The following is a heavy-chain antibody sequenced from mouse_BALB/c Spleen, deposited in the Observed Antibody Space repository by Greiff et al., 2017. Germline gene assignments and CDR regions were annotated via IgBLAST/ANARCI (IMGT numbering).Heavy chain of an antibody. Sequence: VKVVESGGGLVKPGGSLKLSCAASGFAFRRYDMSWVRQTPEKRLEWVAYISSGGGSTYYPDTVKGRFTISRDNAKNTLSLQMSSLKSEDTAMYYCARHRDMITTSYAMDYWGQGTSVTVSS. CDR1: GFAFRRYD. CDR2: ISSGGGST. J-gene: IGHJ4*01. CDR3: ARHRDMITTSYAMDY. V-gene: IGHV5-12-1*01. D-gene: IGHD2-4*01.